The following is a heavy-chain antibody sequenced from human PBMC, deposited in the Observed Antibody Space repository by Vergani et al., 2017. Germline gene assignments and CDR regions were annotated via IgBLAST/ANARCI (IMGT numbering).Heavy chain of an antibody. J-gene: IGHJ3*01. CDR1: GYTFIGYY. D-gene: IGHD6-19*01. CDR3: AREGYSSSNGGRAFDV. CDR2: INLKSGDT. V-gene: IGHV1-2*02. Sequence: QVQLVQSGAEVKKPGASVKVSCKASGYTFIGYYIHWVRQAPGQGLEWMGWINLKSGDTKCAQKFQGRVTMTRETSISTAYMELSSLRSDDTAVYYCAREGYSSSNGGRAFDVWGQGTRVTVSS.